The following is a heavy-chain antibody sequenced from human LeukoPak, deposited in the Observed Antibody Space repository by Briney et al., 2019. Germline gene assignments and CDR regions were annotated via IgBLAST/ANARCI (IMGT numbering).Heavy chain of an antibody. D-gene: IGHD6-19*01. CDR3: AKAFFSGVAGILDAFHI. CDR1: GFAFSSYD. J-gene: IGHJ3*02. V-gene: IGHV3-13*01. CDR2: IGTAGDT. Sequence: GGSLRLSCAASGFAFSSYDMHWVRQATGKGLEWVSAIGTAGDTYYPGSVKGRFTISRENAKNSLYLQMNSLRAEDAALYYCAKAFFSGVAGILDAFHIWGQGTMVTVSS.